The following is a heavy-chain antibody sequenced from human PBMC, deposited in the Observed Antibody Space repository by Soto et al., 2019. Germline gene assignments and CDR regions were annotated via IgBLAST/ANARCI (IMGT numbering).Heavy chain of an antibody. V-gene: IGHV3-21*01. CDR1: GFTFSSYS. D-gene: IGHD4-17*01. J-gene: IGHJ6*02. CDR2: ISSSISYI. Sequence: EVQLVESGGGLVKPGGSLRLSCAASGFTFSSYSMNWVRQAPGKGLERVSSISSSISYIYYADSVKGRFTISRDNAKNSLYLQMNSLRAKETAVYYCARDNGDRYYYYCDGMDVWGQGTTVTVSS. CDR3: ARDNGDRYYYYCDGMDV.